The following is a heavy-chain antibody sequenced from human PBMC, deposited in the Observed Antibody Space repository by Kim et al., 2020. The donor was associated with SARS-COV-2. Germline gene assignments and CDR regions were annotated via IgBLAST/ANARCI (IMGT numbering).Heavy chain of an antibody. CDR1: GFTFSNYA. Sequence: GGSLRLSCAASGFTFSNYAMSWVRQAPGKGLEWVSAITNSGDDTYHADSVKGRRTISRDNSKNTLYLQMNSLRSDDTAIYYCVKGYAASRPYYFDCWGQGTLVTVSS. CDR3: VKGYAASRPYYFDC. V-gene: IGHV3-23*01. D-gene: IGHD2-15*01. CDR2: ITNSGDDT. J-gene: IGHJ4*02.